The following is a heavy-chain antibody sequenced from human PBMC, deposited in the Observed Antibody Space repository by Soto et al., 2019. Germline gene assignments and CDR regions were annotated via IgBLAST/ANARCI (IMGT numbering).Heavy chain of an antibody. CDR2: ISNRGDT. CDR3: AREPRYCRGGSCSITGDAYDI. J-gene: IGHJ3*02. CDR1: GFIVSDTY. Sequence: EVQLVESGGGLVQPGGSLRLSCTASGFIVSDTYVNWVRQAPGKGLEWVSVISNRGDTHYADSVRGRFSLSRDISDNTLHLQMNILRVEDMAVYYCAREPRYCRGGSCSITGDAYDIWGQGTMVTVSS. V-gene: IGHV3-66*01. D-gene: IGHD2-15*01.